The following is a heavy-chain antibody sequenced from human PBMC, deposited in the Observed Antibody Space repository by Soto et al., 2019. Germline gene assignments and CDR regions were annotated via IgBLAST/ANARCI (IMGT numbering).Heavy chain of an antibody. V-gene: IGHV4-59*01. CDR2: IYYSGST. CDR1: GGSISSYY. D-gene: IGHD3-9*01. Sequence: SETLSLTCTVSGGSISSYYWSWIRQPPGKGLEWTGYIYYSGSTNYNPSLKSRVTISVDTSKNQFSLKLSSVTAEDTAVYYCARAYYDIRYYYYGMDVWGQGTTVTVSS. CDR3: ARAYYDIRYYYYGMDV. J-gene: IGHJ6*02.